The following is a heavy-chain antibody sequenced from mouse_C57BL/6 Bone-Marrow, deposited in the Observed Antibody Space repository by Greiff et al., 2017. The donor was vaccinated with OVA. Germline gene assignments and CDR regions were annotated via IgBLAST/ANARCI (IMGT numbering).Heavy chain of an antibody. CDR3: ARPPYYYGRDY. J-gene: IGHJ2*01. Sequence: QVQLQQPGAELVKPGASVKLSCKASGYTFTSYWMQWVKQRPGPGLEWIGEIDPSDSYTNYNQKFKGKATLTVDTSSSTAYMQLSSLTSEDSAVYYCARPPYYYGRDYWGQGTTLTVSS. CDR1: GYTFTSYW. V-gene: IGHV1-50*01. D-gene: IGHD1-1*01. CDR2: IDPSDSYT.